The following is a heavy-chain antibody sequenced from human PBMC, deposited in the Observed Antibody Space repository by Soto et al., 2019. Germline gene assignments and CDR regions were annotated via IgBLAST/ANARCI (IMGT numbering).Heavy chain of an antibody. CDR1: GGSISSYY. D-gene: IGHD3-3*01. J-gene: IGHJ3*02. Sequence: SETLSLTCTVSGGSISSYYWSWIRQPPGKGLEWIGYIYYSGSTNYNPSLKSRVTISVDTSKNQFSLKLSSVTAADTAMYYCARLNYDFWSGYSADAFDIWGQGTMVTVSS. CDR3: ARLNYDFWSGYSADAFDI. CDR2: IYYSGST. V-gene: IGHV4-59*08.